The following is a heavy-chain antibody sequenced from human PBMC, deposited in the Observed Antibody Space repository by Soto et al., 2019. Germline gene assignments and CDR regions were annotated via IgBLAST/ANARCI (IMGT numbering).Heavy chain of an antibody. Sequence: ASVKVSCKASGYTFTSYDINWVRQATGQGLKWMGWMNPNSVKTGYSQKFQGRVTMTRNTSISTVYMELSSLRSEDTAVYYFARGSPSVTTNYYYYYYMDVWGKGTTVTVSS. CDR3: ARGSPSVTTNYYYYYYMDV. V-gene: IGHV1-8*01. CDR1: GYTFTSYD. J-gene: IGHJ6*03. D-gene: IGHD4-17*01. CDR2: MNPNSVKT.